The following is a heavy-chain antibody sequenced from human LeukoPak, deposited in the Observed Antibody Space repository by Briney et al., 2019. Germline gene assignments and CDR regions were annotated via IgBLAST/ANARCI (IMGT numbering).Heavy chain of an antibody. CDR3: AGSRMSGVLY. J-gene: IGHJ4*02. Sequence: SETLSLTCAVYGGSFSGYYWSWIRQPPGKGLEWIGEINHSGSTNYNPSLKSRVTISVDTSKNQFSLKLSSVTAADTAVYYCAGSRMSGVLYWGQGNLVTVSS. CDR2: INHSGST. D-gene: IGHD2-15*01. CDR1: GGSFSGYY. V-gene: IGHV4-34*01.